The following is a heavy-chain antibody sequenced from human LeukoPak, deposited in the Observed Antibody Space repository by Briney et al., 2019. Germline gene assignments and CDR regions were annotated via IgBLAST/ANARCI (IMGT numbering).Heavy chain of an antibody. D-gene: IGHD6-6*01. V-gene: IGHV1-69*11. CDR1: VGTYSSYV. CDR2: FLYILGSS. J-gene: IGHJ6*03. CDR3: ARAELDYSSSSLSPYYFYMDV. Sequence: SVPVTFMYTVGTYSSYVFCWVRQAPGQGVAWMGRFLYILGSSNDAKMLQGSVTHTHHVNTCIAYLELSSLRSEDTAVYYCARAELDYSSSSLSPYYFYMDVWGKGTTVTVS.